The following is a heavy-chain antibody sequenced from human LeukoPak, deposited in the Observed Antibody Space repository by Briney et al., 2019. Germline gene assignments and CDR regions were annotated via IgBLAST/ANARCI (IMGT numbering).Heavy chain of an antibody. J-gene: IGHJ6*02. Sequence: SETLSLTCTVSGGSISTYYWTWIRQPPGKGLEWIGYSHYSGSTNYNPSLKGRVTISLDTSTNQLSLKLNSVTAADTAVYYCARAPRGESDAASGFYGVDVWGQGTTVIVSS. CDR2: SHYSGST. CDR3: ARAPRGESDAASGFYGVDV. D-gene: IGHD3-22*01. V-gene: IGHV4-59*01. CDR1: GGSISTYY.